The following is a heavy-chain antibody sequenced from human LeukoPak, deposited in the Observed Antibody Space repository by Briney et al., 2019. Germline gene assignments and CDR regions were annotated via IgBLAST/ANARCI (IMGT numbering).Heavy chain of an antibody. CDR2: ISSDGITT. Sequence: GGSLRLSCAASGFTFSRDWMRWVRQAPGKGLVWVSRISSDGITTSYADSVKGRFTISRDNAKNTLYVQMNSLRVEDTAVYYCAGGAAAAFDYWGQGTLVTVSS. V-gene: IGHV3-74*01. D-gene: IGHD6-13*01. CDR1: GFTFSRDW. J-gene: IGHJ4*02. CDR3: AGGAAAAFDY.